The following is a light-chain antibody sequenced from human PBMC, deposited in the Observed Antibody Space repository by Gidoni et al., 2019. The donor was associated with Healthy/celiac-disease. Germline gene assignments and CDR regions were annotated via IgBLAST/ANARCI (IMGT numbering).Light chain of an antibody. Sequence: QSALTQPASVSGSPGQSITISCTGTSSDVGGYNYVSWYPQHTGKAPKLMIYDVNNRPSGVSNRFSGSKSGNTASLTISGLQAEDEADYYCSSYTSSSTDVFGTGTKVTVL. CDR1: SSDVGGYNY. CDR2: DVN. J-gene: IGLJ1*01. CDR3: SSYTSSSTDV. V-gene: IGLV2-14*03.